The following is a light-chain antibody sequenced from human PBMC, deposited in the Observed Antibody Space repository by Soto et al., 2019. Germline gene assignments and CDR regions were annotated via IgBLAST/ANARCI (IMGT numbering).Light chain of an antibody. Sequence: IVLPQSPATRPLSPGQRATLSCRASQNISSYLIWYQQQPGQAPRLLIYDVSNRASGIPARFSGSGSGTDFTLTISSLEHEDFAVYYCQQRSNWPRTFGEGTKVDIK. CDR1: QNISSY. V-gene: IGKV3-11*01. J-gene: IGKJ1*01. CDR3: QQRSNWPRT. CDR2: DVS.